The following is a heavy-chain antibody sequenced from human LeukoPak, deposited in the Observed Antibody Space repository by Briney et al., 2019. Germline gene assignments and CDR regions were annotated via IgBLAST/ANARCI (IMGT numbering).Heavy chain of an antibody. CDR2: IYSSGST. V-gene: IGHV4-39*07. J-gene: IGHJ4*02. D-gene: IGHD6-6*01. Sequence: SETLSLTCTVSGGSISSSSYYWGWIRQPPGKGLEWIGSIYSSGSTDYNPSLKSRVTILVDTSKNQFSLRLRSVTAADTAVYFCAKEKLVPFDYWGQGMLVIVSS. CDR3: AKEKLVPFDY. CDR1: GGSISSSSYY.